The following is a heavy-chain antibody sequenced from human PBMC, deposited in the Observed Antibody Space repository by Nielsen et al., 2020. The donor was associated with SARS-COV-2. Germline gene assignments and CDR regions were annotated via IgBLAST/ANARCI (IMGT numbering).Heavy chain of an antibody. CDR2: ISWDGGST. V-gene: IGHV3-43*01. D-gene: IGHD2-15*01. Sequence: GESLKISCAASGFTFDDYTMHWVRQAPGKGLEWVSLISWDGGSTYYADSVKGRFTISRDNSKNSLYLQMNSLRTEDTALYYCAKDYGRYCSGGSCHWGFDYWGQGTLVTVSS. J-gene: IGHJ4*02. CDR3: AKDYGRYCSGGSCHWGFDY. CDR1: GFTFDDYT.